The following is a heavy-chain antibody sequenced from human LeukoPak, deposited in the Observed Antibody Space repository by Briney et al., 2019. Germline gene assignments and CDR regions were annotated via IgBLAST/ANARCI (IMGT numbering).Heavy chain of an antibody. CDR1: GFTFSSNT. V-gene: IGHV3-23*01. Sequence: GGSLRLSCAASGFTFSSNTMSWVRQAPGRGLAWVSAIDGSGVTAFYADSVKGRFTISRDNSKNTLFLQMNSLRAEDTAIYYCTKRTPEYSSSSCLYYWGQGTLVTVSS. CDR2: IDGSGVTA. CDR3: TKRTPEYSSSSCLYY. D-gene: IGHD6-13*01. J-gene: IGHJ4*02.